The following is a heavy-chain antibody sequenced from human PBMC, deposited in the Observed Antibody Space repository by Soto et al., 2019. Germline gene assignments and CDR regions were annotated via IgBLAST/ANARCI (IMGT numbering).Heavy chain of an antibody. CDR2: IYYSGST. CDR1: GGSISSYY. D-gene: IGHD6-13*01. Sequence: QVQLQESGPGLVKPSETLSLTCTVSGGSISSYYWSWIRQPPGKGLEWIGYIYYSGSTNYNPSLKSRVTISVDTSKNQFSLKRSSVTAADTAVYYCARRIADNESDAFDIWGQGTMVTVSS. CDR3: ARRIADNESDAFDI. V-gene: IGHV4-59*08. J-gene: IGHJ3*02.